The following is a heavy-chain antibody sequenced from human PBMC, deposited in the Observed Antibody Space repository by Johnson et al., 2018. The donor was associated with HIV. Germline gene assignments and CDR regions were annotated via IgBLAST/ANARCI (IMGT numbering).Heavy chain of an antibody. D-gene: IGHD2-15*01. CDR3: VRDSVVGNISRD. Sequence: VQLVESGGGVVQPGRSLRLSCAASGFTFTRWSMSWVRQAPGKGLEWVAKIKEDGSGKDYVDSVKGRFTISRDNAKNSLFLQRNSLRAEDTAVYYCVRDSVVGNISRDWGQGTKVTVSS. J-gene: IGHJ3*01. CDR1: GFTFTRWS. CDR2: IKEDGSGK. V-gene: IGHV3-7*01.